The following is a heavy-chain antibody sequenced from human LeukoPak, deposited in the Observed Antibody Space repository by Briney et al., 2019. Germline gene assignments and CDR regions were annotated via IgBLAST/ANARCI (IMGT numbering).Heavy chain of an antibody. CDR3: ARERYPRGFDY. J-gene: IGHJ4*02. V-gene: IGHV3-74*01. Sequence: PGGSLRLSCAASGFTFSSYWMHWVRQAPGKGLVWVSRINSDGSSTSYADSVKGRFTISRDNSKNTLYLQMNSLRAEDTAVYYCARERYPRGFDYWGQGTLVTVSS. CDR1: GFTFSSYW. CDR2: INSDGSST. D-gene: IGHD1-1*01.